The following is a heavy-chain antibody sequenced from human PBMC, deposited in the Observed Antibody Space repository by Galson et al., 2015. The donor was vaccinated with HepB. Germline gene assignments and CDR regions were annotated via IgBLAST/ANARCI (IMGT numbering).Heavy chain of an antibody. CDR2: IIPIFGTA. D-gene: IGHD4-23*01. V-gene: IGHV1-69*13. CDR1: GGTFSSYA. Sequence: SVKVSCKASGGTFSSYAISWVRQAPGQGLEWMGGIIPIFGTANYAQKFQGRVTITADESTSTAYMELSSLRSEDTAVYYCANTPGTVLYGGNSPRGFDPWGQGTLVTVSS. J-gene: IGHJ5*02. CDR3: ANTPGTVLYGGNSPRGFDP.